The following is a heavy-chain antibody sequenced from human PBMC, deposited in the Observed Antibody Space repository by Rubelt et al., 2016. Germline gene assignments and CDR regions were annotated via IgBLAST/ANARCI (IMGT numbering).Heavy chain of an antibody. J-gene: IGHJ6*03. CDR2: INSDGSST. CDR3: AKTRPDNWGRTMDV. V-gene: IGHV3-74*01. D-gene: IGHD7-27*01. Sequence: GKGLVWVSRINSDGSSTSYADSVKGRFTISRDNAKNTLHLQMNSLRAEDTAVYYCAKTRPDNWGRTMDVWGKGTTVTVSS.